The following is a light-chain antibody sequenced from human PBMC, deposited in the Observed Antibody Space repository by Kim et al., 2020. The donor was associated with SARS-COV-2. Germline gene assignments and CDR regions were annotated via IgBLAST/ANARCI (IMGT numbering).Light chain of an antibody. CDR2: LAS. J-gene: IGKJ2*01. V-gene: IGKV1-5*03. Sequence: DIQMTQSPSTLSASVGDRVTITCRASENIDTWLAWYQQKPGRAPSLLIYLASTLESGVPSRFSGTGSGTEFSLSITSLQPDDFATYYCQHYSRFPYTFGQGTKLEI. CDR3: QHYSRFPYT. CDR1: ENIDTW.